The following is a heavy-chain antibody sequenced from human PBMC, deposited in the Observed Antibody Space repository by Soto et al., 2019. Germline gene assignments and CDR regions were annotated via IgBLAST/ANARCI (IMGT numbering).Heavy chain of an antibody. CDR2: ITRGIDRT. J-gene: IGHJ4*02. V-gene: IGHV3-23*01. D-gene: IGHD3-10*01. CDR1: GFTVSDYP. Sequence: PVGSLRLSCAASGFTVSDYPMSWVRQPPGEGLERVSHITRGIDRTYYADSVKGRFTISRDNSKNTMYLQLDSLRVEDTAVYFCARGEYSGSYYAVWGQGTLVTVSS. CDR3: ARGEYSGSYYAV.